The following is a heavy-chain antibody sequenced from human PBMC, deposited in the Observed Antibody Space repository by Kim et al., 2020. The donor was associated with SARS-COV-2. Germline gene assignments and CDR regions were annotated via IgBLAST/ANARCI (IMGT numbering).Heavy chain of an antibody. J-gene: IGHJ4*02. Sequence: SETLSLTCTVSGGSISSYSWSWIRQPPGKGLEWIGYTYYSGSTNNNPSLKSRVTISVDTSKNQFSLKLSSVTAADTAVYYCARDRIGYCSSTSYSLHFDYWGQGTLVTVSS. V-gene: IGHV4-59*01. CDR2: TYYSGST. CDR3: ARDRIGYCSSTSYSLHFDY. D-gene: IGHD2-2*01. CDR1: GGSISSYS.